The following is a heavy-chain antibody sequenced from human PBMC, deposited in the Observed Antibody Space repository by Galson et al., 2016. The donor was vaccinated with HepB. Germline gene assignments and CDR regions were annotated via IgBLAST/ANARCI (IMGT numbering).Heavy chain of an antibody. V-gene: IGHV4-4*02. CDR3: ARVIGGIAVAGALDY. CDR2: IHHSGNT. Sequence: SETLSLTCAVSGGSISSNNWWSWVRQPPGKGLEWIGEIHHSGNTHYDPSLKSRATISVDRSKNQFSLNLSSVTAADTAVYYCARVIGGIAVAGALDYWGQGTLVTVSS. D-gene: IGHD6-19*01. J-gene: IGHJ4*02. CDR1: GGSISSNNW.